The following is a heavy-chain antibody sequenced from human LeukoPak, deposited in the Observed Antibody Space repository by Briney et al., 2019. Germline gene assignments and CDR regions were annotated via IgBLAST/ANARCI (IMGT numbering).Heavy chain of an antibody. CDR2: IYSGGST. V-gene: IGHV3-53*01. Sequence: GGSLRLSCAASGFTVSSNYMSWVRQAPGKGLEWVSVIYSGGSTYYADSVKGRLTISRDNSKNTLYLQMNSLRAEDTAVYYCARVPDENWFDPWGQGTLVTVSS. CDR1: GFTVSSNY. J-gene: IGHJ5*02. CDR3: ARVPDENWFDP.